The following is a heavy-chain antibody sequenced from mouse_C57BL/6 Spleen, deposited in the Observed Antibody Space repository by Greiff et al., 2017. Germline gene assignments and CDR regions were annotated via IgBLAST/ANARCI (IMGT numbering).Heavy chain of an antibody. J-gene: IGHJ4*01. CDR2: INPGSGGT. Sequence: QVQLQQSGAELVRPGTSVKVSCKASGYAFTNYLIEWVKQRPGQGLGLIGVINPGSGGTNYNEKFKGKATLTADKSSSTAYMQLSSLTSEDSAVYFCARQGTLYAMDYWGQGTSVTVSS. V-gene: IGHV1-54*01. D-gene: IGHD3-3*01. CDR3: ARQGTLYAMDY. CDR1: GYAFTNYL.